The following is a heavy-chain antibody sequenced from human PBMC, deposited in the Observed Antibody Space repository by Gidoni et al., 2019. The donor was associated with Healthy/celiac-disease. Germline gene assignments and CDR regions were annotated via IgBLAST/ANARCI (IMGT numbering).Heavy chain of an antibody. CDR1: GFTFSSYG. D-gene: IGHD2-21*02. V-gene: IGHV3-30*18. J-gene: IGHJ6*02. CDR2: ISYDGSNK. CDR3: AKDLFMVDSYCGGDCYWTLRYGMDV. Sequence: QVQLVESGGGVVETGRSLRLSCAASGFTFSSYGMHWVRQAPGKGVEWVAVISYDGSNKYYADSVKGRFTISRDNSKNTLYLQMNSLRAEDTAVYYCAKDLFMVDSYCGGDCYWTLRYGMDVWGQGTTVTVSS.